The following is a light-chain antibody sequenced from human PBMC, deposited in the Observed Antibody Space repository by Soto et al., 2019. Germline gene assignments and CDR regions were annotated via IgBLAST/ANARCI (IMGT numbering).Light chain of an antibody. CDR2: DAS. CDR3: QQRSNWPPA. Sequence: LTQLQPTRFLSQGEGATSSSRAGPRVFIPLAWYQRKPGQPPRLVIYDASNRAPGIPARFSGSESGTDFTLTISSLEPEDFAVYYCQQRSNWPPAFGQGTKVEI. V-gene: IGKV3-11*01. J-gene: IGKJ2*01. CDR1: PRVFIP.